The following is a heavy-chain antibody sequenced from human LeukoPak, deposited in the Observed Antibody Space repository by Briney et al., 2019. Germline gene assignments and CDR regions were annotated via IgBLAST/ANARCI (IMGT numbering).Heavy chain of an antibody. CDR3: ARVVAAAGNNWFDP. CDR2: IFYSGST. CDR1: GGSISSSSY. J-gene: IGHJ5*02. Sequence: PSETLSLTCTVSGGSISSSSYWGWIRQPPGKGLEWIGSIFYSGSTYYNPSLKSRVTISVDTSKNQFSLKLNSVTAADTAVYYCARVVAAAGNNWFDPWGQGTLVTVSS. V-gene: IGHV4-39*07. D-gene: IGHD6-13*01.